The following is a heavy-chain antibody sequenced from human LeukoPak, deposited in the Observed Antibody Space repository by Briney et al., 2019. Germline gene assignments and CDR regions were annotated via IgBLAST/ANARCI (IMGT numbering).Heavy chain of an antibody. V-gene: IGHV3-9*01. CDR3: ARWEIRGTAHQLDY. CDR1: GFTFDDYA. J-gene: IGHJ4*02. D-gene: IGHD5-24*01. Sequence: PGGSLRLSCAGSGFTFDDYAMHWVRQAPGEGLEWVSGINENSGSIGYADSVKGRFTISRDNAKNSLYLQMNSLRIEDTALYYCARWEIRGTAHQLDYWGQGTLVTVSS. CDR2: INENSGSI.